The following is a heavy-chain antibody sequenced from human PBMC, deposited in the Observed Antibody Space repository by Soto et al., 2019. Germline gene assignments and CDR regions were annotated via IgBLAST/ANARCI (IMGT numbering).Heavy chain of an antibody. CDR2: IIPIFGTA. V-gene: IGHV1-69*12. CDR3: ASQAVAGTMYFDY. D-gene: IGHD6-19*01. Sequence: QVQLVQSGAEVKKPGSSVKVSCKASGGTFSSYAISWVRQAPGQGLEWMGGIIPIFGTANYAQKFQGRVTIAGAEATSPAYRELRSLRAEDTAGDYGASQAVAGTMYFDYWGQGTLVTVSS. CDR1: GGTFSSYA. J-gene: IGHJ4*02.